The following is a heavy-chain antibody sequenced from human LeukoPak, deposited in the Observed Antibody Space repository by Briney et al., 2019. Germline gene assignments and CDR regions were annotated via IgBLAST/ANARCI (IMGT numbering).Heavy chain of an antibody. CDR2: ISGSGGST. CDR1: GLTFSSYA. CDR3: AKDPIWFGEFLNWFDP. J-gene: IGHJ5*02. D-gene: IGHD3-10*01. V-gene: IGHV3-23*01. Sequence: GGSLRLSCAASGLTFSSYAMSWVRQAPGKGLEWVSAISGSGGSTYYADSVKGRFTISRDNSKNTLYLQMNSLRAEDTAVYYCAKDPIWFGEFLNWFDPWGQGTLVTVSS.